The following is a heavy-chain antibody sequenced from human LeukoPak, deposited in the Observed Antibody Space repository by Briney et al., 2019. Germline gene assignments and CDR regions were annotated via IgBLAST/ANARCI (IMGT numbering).Heavy chain of an antibody. D-gene: IGHD2-15*01. Sequence: SVNVSCKASGGTFSSYAISWVRQAPGQGLEWMGGIIPIFGTANYAQKFQGRVTITADESTSTAYMELSSLRSEDTAVYYCARSHCSGGSCYPRIVYYYGMDVWGQGTTVTVSS. CDR3: ARSHCSGGSCYPRIVYYYGMDV. CDR2: IIPIFGTA. CDR1: GGTFSSYA. J-gene: IGHJ6*02. V-gene: IGHV1-69*13.